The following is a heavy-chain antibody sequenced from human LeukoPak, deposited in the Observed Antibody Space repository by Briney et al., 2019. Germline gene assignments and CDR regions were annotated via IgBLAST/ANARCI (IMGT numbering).Heavy chain of an antibody. J-gene: IGHJ4*02. CDR3: ARNDRGRPADY. CDR2: MHYSGTT. CDR1: GGSINNSPYY. D-gene: IGHD1-26*01. Sequence: SETLSLTCTVSGGSINNSPYYWGWIRQPPGEELEWIVSMHYSGTTYYNPSLKSRVTISVDTSKNQFSLRLISVTAADTAVFYCARNDRGRPADYWGQGTLVTVSS. V-gene: IGHV4-39*01.